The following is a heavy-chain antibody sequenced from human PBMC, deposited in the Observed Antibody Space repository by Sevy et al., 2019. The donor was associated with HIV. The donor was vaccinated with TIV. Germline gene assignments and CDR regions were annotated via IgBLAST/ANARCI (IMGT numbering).Heavy chain of an antibody. D-gene: IGHD5-12*01. J-gene: IGHJ5*02. Sequence: SETLSLTCTVSGASMRSGTYYWSWIRQHPGKGLERIGYIYYTGGTYYNPSLKSRVIISLDASKNQFSLKLSSVTAADTAVYYCARVRLIVARERWFDPWCQGTLVTVSS. V-gene: IGHV4-31*03. CDR2: IYYTGGT. CDR3: ARVRLIVARERWFDP. CDR1: GASMRSGTYY.